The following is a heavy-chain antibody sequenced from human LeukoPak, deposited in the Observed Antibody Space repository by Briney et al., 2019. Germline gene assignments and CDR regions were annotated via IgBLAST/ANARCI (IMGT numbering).Heavy chain of an antibody. J-gene: IGHJ4*02. CDR2: IYTSGST. D-gene: IGHD3-3*01. CDR3: ARATDFYRNYFDY. Sequence: KTSETLSLTCTVSGGSISSSSYYWGWIRQPAGKGLEWIGRIYTSGSTNYNPSLKSRVTISVDTSKNQFSLKLSSVTAADTAVYYCARATDFYRNYFDYWGQGTLVTVSS. V-gene: IGHV4-61*02. CDR1: GGSISSSSYY.